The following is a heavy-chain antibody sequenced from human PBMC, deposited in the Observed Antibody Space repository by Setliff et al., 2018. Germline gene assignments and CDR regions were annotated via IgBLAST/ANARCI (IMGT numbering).Heavy chain of an antibody. J-gene: IGHJ4*02. CDR1: GFTFRDYS. V-gene: IGHV3-53*01. CDR3: AKDRVNDGVWDFDS. CDR2: IDQISRT. D-gene: IGHD4-17*01. Sequence: GSLRLSCATSGFTFRDYSLTWVRQAPGKGLEWVTGIDQISRTYYPDSMKGRFTISRDNSRNTISLQINGLRAEDTATYYCAKDRVNDGVWDFDSWGQGLLVTVSS.